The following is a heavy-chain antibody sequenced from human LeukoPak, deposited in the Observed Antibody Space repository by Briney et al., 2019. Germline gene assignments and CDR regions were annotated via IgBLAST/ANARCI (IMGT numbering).Heavy chain of an antibody. Sequence: SETLSLTCTVSGGSISSSSYYWGWIRQPPGKGLEWIGSIYYSGSTYYNPSLKSRVTISVDTSKNQFSLKLSSVTAADTAVYYCARRVGVALDYWGQGTLATVSS. CDR1: GGSISSSSYY. CDR3: ARRVGVALDY. J-gene: IGHJ4*02. D-gene: IGHD2-21*01. CDR2: IYYSGST. V-gene: IGHV4-39*07.